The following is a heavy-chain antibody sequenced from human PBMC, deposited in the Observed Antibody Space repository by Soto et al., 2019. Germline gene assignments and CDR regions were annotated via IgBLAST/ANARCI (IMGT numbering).Heavy chain of an antibody. CDR1: GGTFSSYT. CDR3: AIETSSYDNYHYHKDV. D-gene: IGHD6-6*01. CDR2: IIPILGIA. Sequence: GASVKVSCKASGGTFSSYTISWVRQAPGQGLEWMGRIIPILGIANYAQKFQGRVTITADKSTSTAYMELSSLRSEDTAVYYCAIETSSYDNYHYHKDVWRKGTTVTVAS. V-gene: IGHV1-69*04. J-gene: IGHJ6*03.